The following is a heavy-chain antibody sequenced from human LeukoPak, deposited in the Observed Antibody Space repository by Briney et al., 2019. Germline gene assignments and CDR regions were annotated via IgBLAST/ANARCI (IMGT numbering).Heavy chain of an antibody. CDR1: GGSFGGYY. V-gene: IGHV4-34*01. D-gene: IGHD4-23*01. Sequence: SETLSLTCAVYGGSFGGYYWNWIRQPPGQGLEWIGGINHSGSTNYNPSLKSRVTISLDTSKNQFSLKLTSVTAADTAVYYCARQGDGGRAYDHWGQGILVTVSS. CDR2: INHSGST. J-gene: IGHJ4*02. CDR3: ARQGDGGRAYDH.